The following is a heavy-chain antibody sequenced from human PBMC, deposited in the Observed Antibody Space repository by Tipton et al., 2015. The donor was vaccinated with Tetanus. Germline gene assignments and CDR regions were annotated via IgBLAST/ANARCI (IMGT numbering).Heavy chain of an antibody. CDR2: ISGSGNTV. Sequence: GSLRLSCAASGISFSDSFMSWIRQAPGKGLEWVSYISGSGNTVYLADSMKGRMTVSRGNAKTSLYLHMNGLRAEDTAIYYCGVLVRGVLLTRVIEHWGRGTLVAVSS. D-gene: IGHD3-10*01. CDR1: GISFSDSF. V-gene: IGHV3-11*01. J-gene: IGHJ5*02. CDR3: GVLVRGVLLTRVIEH.